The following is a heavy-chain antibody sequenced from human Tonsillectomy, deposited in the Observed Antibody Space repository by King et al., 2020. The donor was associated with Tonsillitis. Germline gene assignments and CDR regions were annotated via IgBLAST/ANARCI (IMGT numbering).Heavy chain of an antibody. CDR2: ISFDGNEK. J-gene: IGHJ5*02. V-gene: IGHV3-30*04. D-gene: IGHD3-3*01. Sequence: VQLVESGGGVVQPGRSLRLSCAASGFTFSGYAMHWVRQAPGKGLEWVAVISFDGNEKYHADSVKGRFTISRDNSKNTLYLQMNSLRPEDTAVYYCAKDWRVSPWFDPWGQGTLVTVSS. CDR3: AKDWRVSPWFDP. CDR1: GFTFSGYA.